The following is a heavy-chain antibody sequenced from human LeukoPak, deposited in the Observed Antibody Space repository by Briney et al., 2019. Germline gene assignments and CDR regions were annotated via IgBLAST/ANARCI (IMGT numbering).Heavy chain of an antibody. CDR1: GYTFTGYY. CDR2: INPNSGGT. Sequence: ASVKVSCKASGYTFTGYYMHWVRQAPGQGLEWMGWINPNSGGTNYAQKFQGRVTMTRDTSTSTVCMELSSLRSEDTAVYYCARDVPDYSNPTGYMDVWGKGTTVTVSS. CDR3: ARDVPDYSNPTGYMDV. V-gene: IGHV1-2*02. D-gene: IGHD4-11*01. J-gene: IGHJ6*03.